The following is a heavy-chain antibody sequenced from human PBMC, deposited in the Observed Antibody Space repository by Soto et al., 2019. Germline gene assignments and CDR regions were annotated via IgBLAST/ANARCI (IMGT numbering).Heavy chain of an antibody. CDR3: ARDRQWMVENYYYYGMDV. D-gene: IGHD6-19*01. CDR2: IKQDGSEK. Sequence: GALLVAGSASGFTFSSYWMSGVRQAPGKGLEWVANIKQDGSEKYYVDSVKGRFTISRDNAKNSLYLQMNRLRAEDTAVYYCARDRQWMVENYYYYGMDVWGQGTTVTVYS. J-gene: IGHJ6*02. V-gene: IGHV3-7*01. CDR1: GFTFSSYW.